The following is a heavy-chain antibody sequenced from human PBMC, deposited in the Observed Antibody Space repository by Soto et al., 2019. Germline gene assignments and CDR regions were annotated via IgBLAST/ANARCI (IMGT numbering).Heavy chain of an antibody. CDR3: ARLLGYYDILTGYHNWFDP. CDR2: IYYSGST. Sequence: PSECLSLTCAVSGGSISSSNWWNWIRQPPGKGLEWIGSIYYSGSTYYNPSLKSRVTISVDTSKNQFSLKLSSVTAADTAVYYCARLLGYYDILTGYHNWFDPWGQGTLVTVSS. D-gene: IGHD3-9*01. V-gene: IGHV4-39*01. CDR1: GGSISSSNW. J-gene: IGHJ5*02.